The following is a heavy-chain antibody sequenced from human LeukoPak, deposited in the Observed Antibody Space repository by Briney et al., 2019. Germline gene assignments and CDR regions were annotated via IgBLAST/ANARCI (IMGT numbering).Heavy chain of an antibody. D-gene: IGHD2-21*02. CDR2: ISSSSSYI. CDR1: GFTFKTYT. J-gene: IGHJ3*02. V-gene: IGHV3-21*01. Sequence: GGSLRLSCAASGFTFKTYTMHWVRQAPGMGLEWVSSISSSSSYIFYADSVKGRFTISRDNAKNSLYLQMSSLRAEDAAVYYCALNTHIVLVTAFDAFDIWGQGTMVTVSS. CDR3: ALNTHIVLVTAFDAFDI.